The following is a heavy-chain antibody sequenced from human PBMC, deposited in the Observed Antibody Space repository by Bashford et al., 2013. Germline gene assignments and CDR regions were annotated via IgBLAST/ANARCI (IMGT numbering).Heavy chain of an antibody. D-gene: IGHD3-22*01. CDR2: IYSGGNT. CDR1: GFTVSNNY. V-gene: IGHV3-53*01. Sequence: GSLRLSCAASGFTVSNNYMSWVRQAPGKGLEWVSIIYSGGNTYYADSVKGRFTISRDKSKNTLYLQMNSLRAEDTAMYYCARDYGYYYDSSVRGGASDIVGSRDNGHRLL. J-gene: IGHJ3*02. CDR3: ARDYGYYYDSSVRGGASDI.